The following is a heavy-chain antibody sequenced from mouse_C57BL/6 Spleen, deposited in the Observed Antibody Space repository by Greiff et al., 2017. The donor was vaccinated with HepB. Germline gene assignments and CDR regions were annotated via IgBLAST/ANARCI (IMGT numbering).Heavy chain of an antibody. CDR1: GYAFSSYW. V-gene: IGHV1-80*01. CDR3: ARYYYGSSYAMDY. D-gene: IGHD1-1*01. CDR2: IYPGDGDT. Sequence: SGAELVKPGASVKISCKASGYAFSSYWMNWVKQRPGKGLEWIGQIYPGDGDTNYNGKFKGKATLTADKSSSTAYMQLSSLTSEDSAVYFCARYYYGSSYAMDYWGQGTSVTVSS. J-gene: IGHJ4*01.